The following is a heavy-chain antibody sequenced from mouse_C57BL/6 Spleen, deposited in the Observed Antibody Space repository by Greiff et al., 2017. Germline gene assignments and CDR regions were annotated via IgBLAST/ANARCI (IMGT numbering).Heavy chain of an antibody. D-gene: IGHD2-4*01. V-gene: IGHV1-4*01. CDR1: GYTFTSYT. CDR3: ARRGDYDYAMDY. CDR2: INTSSGYT. J-gene: IGHJ4*01. Sequence: QVQLQQSGAELARPGASVKMSYKASGYTFTSYTMHWVKQRPGQGLEWIGYINTSSGYTKYNQKFKDKATLTADNSSSTAYMQLSSLTSEDSAVYYCARRGDYDYAMDYWGQGTSVTVSS.